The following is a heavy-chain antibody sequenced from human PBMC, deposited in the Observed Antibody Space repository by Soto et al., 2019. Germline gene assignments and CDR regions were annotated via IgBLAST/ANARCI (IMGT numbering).Heavy chain of an antibody. CDR2: IYYSGST. D-gene: IGHD3-3*01. V-gene: IGHV4-59*08. CDR1: GGSISSYY. J-gene: IGHJ3*02. Sequence: KPSETLSLTCTVSGGSISSYYWSWIRQPPGKGLEWIGYIYYSGSTNYNPSLKSRVTISVDTSKNQFSLKLSSVTAADTAVYYCARVGYYDFWSGYFAPGGDALDIWGQGTMVTVS. CDR3: ARVGYYDFWSGYFAPGGDALDI.